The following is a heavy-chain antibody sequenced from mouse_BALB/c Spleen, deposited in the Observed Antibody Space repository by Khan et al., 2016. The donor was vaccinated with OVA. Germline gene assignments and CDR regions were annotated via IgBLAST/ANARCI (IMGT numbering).Heavy chain of an antibody. J-gene: IGHJ4*01. CDR1: GFSLTSYG. V-gene: IGHV2-4-1*01. D-gene: IGHD2-14*01. CDR2: IWSGGST. Sequence: QVQLKESGPGLVQPSQSLSITCTVSGFSLTSYGVHWVRQSPGKGLEWLGVIWSGGSTDYNAAFISRLSISKDNSKSQVFLKMNSLQADDTAIYYCARPPYYRYDGDYDGMDYWGQGTTVTVSS. CDR3: ARPPYYRYDGDYDGMDY.